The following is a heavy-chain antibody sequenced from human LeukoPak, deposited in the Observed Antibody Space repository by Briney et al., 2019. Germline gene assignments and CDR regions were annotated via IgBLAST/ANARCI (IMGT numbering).Heavy chain of an antibody. CDR2: MNPNSGNT. CDR3: ARGLRACSSTSCPLPY. V-gene: IGHV1-8*01. CDR1: GYTFTSYD. Sequence: ASVKVSCKASGYTFTSYDINWVRQATGQGLEWMGWMNPNSGNTGYAQKFQGRVTMTRNTYISTAYMELSSLRSEDTAVYYCARGLRACSSTSCPLPYWGQGTLVTVSS. D-gene: IGHD2-2*01. J-gene: IGHJ4*02.